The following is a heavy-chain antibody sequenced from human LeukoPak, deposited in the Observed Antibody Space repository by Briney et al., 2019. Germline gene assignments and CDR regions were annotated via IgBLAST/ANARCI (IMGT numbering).Heavy chain of an antibody. CDR3: AGSWASPYYMAV. D-gene: IGHD1-26*01. CDR1: GYTFSSYG. J-gene: IGHJ6*03. V-gene: IGHV3-33*08. Sequence: GGSLRLSCAASGYTFSSYGMHWVRQAPGKGLEWVAVIWFGGRNKYFADSVRGRFTFPRENSKNTLYLKMNSLRVEDTVVFYCAGSWASPYYMAVWAKGPPVP. CDR2: IWFGGRNK.